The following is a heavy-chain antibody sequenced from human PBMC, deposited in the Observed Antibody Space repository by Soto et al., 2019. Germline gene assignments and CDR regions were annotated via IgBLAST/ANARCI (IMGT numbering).Heavy chain of an antibody. CDR2: ISFDGRTT. V-gene: IGHV3-30*03. Sequence: QVQLVESGGGVVQPGRSLRLSCAASGFTFSSYGMHWVRQAPGKGLEWVAVISFDGRTTYYADSVKGRFTISRDNSENTLYLQMSNLRAEDTDVYYCTRDSNDHDSNSKWAFDDWGQGSLVTVSS. CDR3: TRDSNDHDSNSKWAFDD. J-gene: IGHJ4*02. D-gene: IGHD1-26*01. CDR1: GFTFSSYG.